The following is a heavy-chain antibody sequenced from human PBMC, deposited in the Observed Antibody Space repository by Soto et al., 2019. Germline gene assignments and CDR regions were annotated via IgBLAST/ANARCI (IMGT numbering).Heavy chain of an antibody. D-gene: IGHD6-13*01. V-gene: IGHV3-21*01. CDR1: GFTFSSYS. CDR2: ISSSSSYI. J-gene: IGHJ4*02. CDR3: ARDRGRIAAAGPDDY. Sequence: GGSLRLSCAASGFTFSSYSMNWVRQAPGKGLEWVSSISSSSSYIYYADSVKGRFTISRDNAKNSLYLQMNSLRAEDTAVYYCARDRGRIAAAGPDDYWGQGTLVTVSS.